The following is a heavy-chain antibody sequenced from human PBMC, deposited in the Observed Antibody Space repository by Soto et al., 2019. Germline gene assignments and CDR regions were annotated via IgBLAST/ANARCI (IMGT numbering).Heavy chain of an antibody. CDR1: GGSISSYY. CDR3: ARASDSSGWQITDY. V-gene: IGHV4-59*08. CDR2: IYYSVST. Sequence: SETLSLTCTVSGGSISSYYWSWIRQPPGKGLEWIGYIYYSVSTNYNPSLKSRVTISVDTSKNQFSLKLSSVTAADTAVYFCARASDSSGWQITDYWGQGTLVTVSS. J-gene: IGHJ4*02. D-gene: IGHD6-19*01.